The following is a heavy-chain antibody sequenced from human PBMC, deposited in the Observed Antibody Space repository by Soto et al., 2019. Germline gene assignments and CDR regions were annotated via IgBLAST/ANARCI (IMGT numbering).Heavy chain of an antibody. V-gene: IGHV3-21*01. Sequence: PGGSLRLSCAASGFTFSSYSMNWVRQAPGKGLEWVSSISSSSSYIYYADSVEGRFTISRDNAKNSLYLQMNSLRAEDTAVYYCARVGGGYQLLSYYYYGMDVWGQGTTVTVSS. CDR2: ISSSSSYI. J-gene: IGHJ6*02. CDR3: ARVGGGYQLLSYYYYGMDV. D-gene: IGHD2-2*01. CDR1: GFTFSSYS.